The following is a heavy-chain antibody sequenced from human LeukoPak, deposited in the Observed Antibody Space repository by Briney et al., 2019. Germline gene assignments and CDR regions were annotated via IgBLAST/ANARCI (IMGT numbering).Heavy chain of an antibody. D-gene: IGHD3-10*01. CDR1: GYTFTGYY. CDR3: ARARYYYGSGSYYREDPRWFDP. J-gene: IGHJ5*02. CDR2: IDPNNAGT. Sequence: GASVKVSCKTSGYTFTGYYLHWLRQAPGQGLEWMGWIDPNNAGTKYGQKFQGRISMTSDTSTSTAYMELRSLRSDDTAVYYCARARYYYGSGSYYREDPRWFDPWGQGTLVTVSS. V-gene: IGHV1-2*02.